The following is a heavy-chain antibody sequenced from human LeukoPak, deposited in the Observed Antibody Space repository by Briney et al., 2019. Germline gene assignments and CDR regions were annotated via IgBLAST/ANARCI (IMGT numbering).Heavy chain of an antibody. V-gene: IGHV4-34*01. CDR3: ARDGYSYGIDY. J-gene: IGHJ4*02. D-gene: IGHD5-18*01. Sequence: SETLSLTCAAYGGSFSGYYWSWIRQPPGKGLEWIGEINHSGSTNYNPSLKSRVTISVDTSKNQFSLKLSSVTAADTAVYYCARDGYSYGIDYWGQGTLVTVSS. CDR2: INHSGST. CDR1: GGSFSGYY.